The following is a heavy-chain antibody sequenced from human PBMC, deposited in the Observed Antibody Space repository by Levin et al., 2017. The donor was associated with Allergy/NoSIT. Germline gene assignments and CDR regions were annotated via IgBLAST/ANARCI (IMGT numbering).Heavy chain of an antibody. D-gene: IGHD3-9*01. CDR1: GGSIRTDNW. J-gene: IGHJ4*02. CDR3: ATVEGLFCSGVSCSYSFHY. V-gene: IGHV4-4*02. CDR2: IYRSGDT. Sequence: SQTLSLTCAVSGGSIRTDNWWSWIRQPPGKGLEWIGEIYRSGDTNHNPSLRSRVTMLVDKSKNHFSLKLSSVTAADTAVYYCATVEGLFCSGVSCSYSFHYWGQGALVTVSS.